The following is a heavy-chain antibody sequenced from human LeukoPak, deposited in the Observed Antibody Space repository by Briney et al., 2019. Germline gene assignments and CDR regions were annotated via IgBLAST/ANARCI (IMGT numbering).Heavy chain of an antibody. CDR1: GGTISSYC. CDR2: LYTSGST. Sequence: SETLSLTCRASGGTISSYCLSWIRQAAGKGLEWIGRLYTSGSTNYNPSLESRVNMSVDTSKNQFSLKLSSVTAADTAVYYCARDGGVGAQYYFDYWGQGTLVTVSS. CDR3: ARDGGVGAQYYFDY. J-gene: IGHJ4*02. D-gene: IGHD1-26*01. V-gene: IGHV4-4*07.